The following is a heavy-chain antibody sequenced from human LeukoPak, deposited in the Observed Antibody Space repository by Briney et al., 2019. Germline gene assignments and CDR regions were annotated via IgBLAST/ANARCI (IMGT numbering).Heavy chain of an antibody. CDR1: GGSISSSSYY. CDR2: IYYSGST. Sequence: PSETLSLTCTVSGGSISSSSYYWGWIRQPPGKGLEWIGSIYYSGSTYYNPSLKSRVTISVDTSKNQFSLKLSSVTAADTAVYYCARISWKGNGQLWFGESEPSYYYYGMDVWGQGTTVTVSS. CDR3: ARISWKGNGQLWFGESEPSYYYYGMDV. D-gene: IGHD3-10*01. V-gene: IGHV4-39*07. J-gene: IGHJ6*02.